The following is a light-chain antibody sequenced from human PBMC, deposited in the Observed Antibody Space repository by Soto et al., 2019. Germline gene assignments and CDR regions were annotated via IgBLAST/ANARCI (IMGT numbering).Light chain of an antibody. CDR2: DAS. Sequence: DIQMTQSPSTLSASVGERVTITCRASQSISSWLAWYQQKPGKAPKLLIHDASTLESGIPSRFSGSGSGTEFTLTISSLQPDDFATYYCQQYNSYWTFGQGTKVDIK. CDR1: QSISSW. J-gene: IGKJ1*01. V-gene: IGKV1-5*01. CDR3: QQYNSYWT.